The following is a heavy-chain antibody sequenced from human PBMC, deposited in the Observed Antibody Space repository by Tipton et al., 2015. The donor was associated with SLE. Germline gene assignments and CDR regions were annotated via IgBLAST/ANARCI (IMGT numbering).Heavy chain of an antibody. CDR3: ARDLTFYYDSSGYYPLDY. V-gene: IGHV4-59*01. CDR2: IYYSGST. J-gene: IGHJ4*02. Sequence: LRLSCTVSGGSISSYYWSWIRQPPGKGLEWIGYIYYSGSTNYNPSLKSRVTISVDTSKNQFSLKLSSVTAADTAVYYCARDLTFYYDSSGYYPLDYWGQGTLVTVSS. D-gene: IGHD3-22*01. CDR1: GGSISSYY.